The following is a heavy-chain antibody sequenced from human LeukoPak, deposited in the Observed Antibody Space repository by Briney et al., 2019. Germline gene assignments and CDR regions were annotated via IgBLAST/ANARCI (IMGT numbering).Heavy chain of an antibody. V-gene: IGHV3-53*01. Sequence: PGGSLRLSCVASRFTVSSNYMSWVRQAPGTGLEGVSVIYSGGSTYYAESVKGRFTISRDNSKNTLYLQMNSLRAEDTAVYYCARDAPERRNAFDIWGQGTMVTVSS. D-gene: IGHD1-1*01. CDR1: RFTVSSNY. J-gene: IGHJ3*02. CDR3: ARDAPERRNAFDI. CDR2: IYSGGST.